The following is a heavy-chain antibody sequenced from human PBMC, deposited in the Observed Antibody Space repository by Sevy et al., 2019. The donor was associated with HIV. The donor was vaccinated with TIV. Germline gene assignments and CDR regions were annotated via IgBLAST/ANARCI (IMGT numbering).Heavy chain of an antibody. CDR1: GYTFTNYA. V-gene: IGHV1-18*04. J-gene: IGHJ4*02. CDR2: ISAYNGNT. CDR3: TRESRAAGNDY. D-gene: IGHD6-13*01. Sequence: ASAKVSCKASGYTFTNYAISWVRQAPGQGLEWMGWISAYNGNTKYAQKLQVRVTMTTDTSTSTAYMELRSLRSDDTAVYYCTRESRAAGNDYWGQGTLVTVSS.